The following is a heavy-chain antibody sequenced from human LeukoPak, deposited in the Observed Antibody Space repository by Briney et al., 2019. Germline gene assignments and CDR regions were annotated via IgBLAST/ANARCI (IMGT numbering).Heavy chain of an antibody. CDR3: ARDATYYDILTGSTYYYGMDV. CDR2: ISSSSSYI. J-gene: IGHJ6*02. V-gene: IGHV3-21*01. CDR1: GFTFSSDS. Sequence: GGSLRLSCAASGFTFSSDSMNWVRQAPGKGLEWVSSISSSSSYIYYADSVKGRFTISRDNAKNSLYLQMNSLRAEDTAVYYCARDATYYDILTGSTYYYGMDVWGQGTTVTVSS. D-gene: IGHD3-9*01.